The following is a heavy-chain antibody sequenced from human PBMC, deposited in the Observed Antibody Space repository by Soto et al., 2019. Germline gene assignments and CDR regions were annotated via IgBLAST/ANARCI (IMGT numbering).Heavy chain of an antibody. CDR3: ARDISNGYNSY. CDR1: GFTLGDYW. V-gene: IGHV3-74*01. J-gene: IGHJ4*02. D-gene: IGHD5-12*01. CDR2: INKDGSVT. Sequence: GGSLRLSCTASGFTLGDYWMHWVRQIPGKGLVWVSRINKDGSVTNYAESVTGRFTISRDNAKNTLFLQMNSLRADDTAVYYCARDISNGYNSYWGQGTLVTVSS.